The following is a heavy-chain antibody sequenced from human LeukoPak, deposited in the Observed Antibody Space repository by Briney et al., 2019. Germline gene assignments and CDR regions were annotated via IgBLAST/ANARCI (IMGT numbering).Heavy chain of an antibody. J-gene: IGHJ3*01. CDR1: GYSISSGYY. V-gene: IGHV4-38-2*02. CDR3: ARDHEYEDSSGYLD. Sequence: PSETLSLTCAVSGYSISSGYYWGWIRQPPGKGLEWIGSIYHSGSTYYNPSLKSRVTISVDTSKNQFSLKLSSVTAADTAVYYCARDHEYEDSSGYLDWGQGTMVTVSS. CDR2: IYHSGST. D-gene: IGHD3-22*01.